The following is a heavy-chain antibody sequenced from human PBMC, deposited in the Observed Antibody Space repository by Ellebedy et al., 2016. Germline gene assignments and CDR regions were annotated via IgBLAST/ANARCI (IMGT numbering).Heavy chain of an antibody. D-gene: IGHD2-2*01. CDR1: GFNFSSYA. CDR2: ISSNGDNT. Sequence: GESLKISCSASGFNFSSYAMYWVRQAPGKGLEYVSLISSNGDNTHYADSVKGRFTVSRDNSKNTVSLQMSSLGPEDTALYFCVKGRRSNSYYAPFDYWGQGTLVTVSS. V-gene: IGHV3-64D*06. CDR3: VKGRRSNSYYAPFDY. J-gene: IGHJ4*02.